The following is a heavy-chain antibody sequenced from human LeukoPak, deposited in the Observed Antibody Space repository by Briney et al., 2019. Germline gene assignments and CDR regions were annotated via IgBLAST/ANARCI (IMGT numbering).Heavy chain of an antibody. CDR1: GFTFSNAW. V-gene: IGHV3-15*01. Sequence: GGSLRLSCAVSGFTFSNAWMSWVRQAPGKGLEWVGRIKSKTDGGTTDYAAPVKGRFTISRDDSKNTLYLQMNSLKTEDTAVYYCTTSGKGGRFPPPYDYWGQGTLVTVSS. CDR2: IKSKTDGGTT. CDR3: TTSGKGGRFPPPYDY. D-gene: IGHD1-14*01. J-gene: IGHJ4*02.